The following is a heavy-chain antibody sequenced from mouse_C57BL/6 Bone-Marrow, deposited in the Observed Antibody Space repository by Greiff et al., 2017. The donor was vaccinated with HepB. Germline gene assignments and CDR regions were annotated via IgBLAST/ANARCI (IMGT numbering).Heavy chain of an antibody. CDR1: GFTFSSYA. V-gene: IGHV5-4*01. J-gene: IGHJ3*01. CDR2: ISDGGSYT. CDR3: ARALLLRD. Sequence: EVQGVESGGGLVKPGGSLKLSCAASGFTFSSYAMSWVRQTPEKRLEWVATISDGGSYTYYPDNVKGRFTISRDNAKNNLYLQMSHLKSEDTAMYYCARALLLRDWGQGTLVTVSA. D-gene: IGHD1-1*01.